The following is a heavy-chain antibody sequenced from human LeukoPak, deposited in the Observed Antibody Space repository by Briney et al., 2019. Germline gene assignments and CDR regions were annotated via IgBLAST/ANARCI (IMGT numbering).Heavy chain of an antibody. CDR1: GYTFTGYY. CDR3: ARDLIKLDIVVVPSAMFDY. Sequence: ASVKVSCKASGYTFTGYYMHWVRHAPGQWLEWMGWINPNSGGTNYAQKFQGRVTMTRDTSISTAYMELSRLRSDDTAVYYCARDLIKLDIVVVPSAMFDYWGQGTLVTVSS. CDR2: INPNSGGT. D-gene: IGHD2-2*03. V-gene: IGHV1-2*02. J-gene: IGHJ4*02.